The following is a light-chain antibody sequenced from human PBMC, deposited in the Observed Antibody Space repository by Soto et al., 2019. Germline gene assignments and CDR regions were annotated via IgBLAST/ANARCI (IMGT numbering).Light chain of an antibody. V-gene: IGLV2-23*02. CDR2: EVN. CDR1: SSDFGTFNL. J-gene: IGLJ3*02. Sequence: QSALAQPASVSGSPGQSITFSCTGASSDFGTFNLVSWYQQYPGKAPKLIIYEVNKRPPGISNRFSGSKSGNTASLTISGLQAEDESDYYCCSYPGSRWVFVGGTKLTVL. CDR3: CSYPGSRWV.